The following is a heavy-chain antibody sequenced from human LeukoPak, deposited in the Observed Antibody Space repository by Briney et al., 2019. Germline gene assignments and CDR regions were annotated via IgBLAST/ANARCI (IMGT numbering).Heavy chain of an antibody. Sequence: ASVKVSCKASGHTFTGYYMHWVRQAPGQGLEWMGWINPNSGGTNYAQKFQGRVTMTRDTSISTAYMELSRLRSDDTAVYYCARDTVVPAAIWFDPWGQGTLVTVSS. CDR3: ARDTVVPAAIWFDP. V-gene: IGHV1-2*02. D-gene: IGHD2-2*01. CDR2: INPNSGGT. J-gene: IGHJ5*02. CDR1: GHTFTGYY.